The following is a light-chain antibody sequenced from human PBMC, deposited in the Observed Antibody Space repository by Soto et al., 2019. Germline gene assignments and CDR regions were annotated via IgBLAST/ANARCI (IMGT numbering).Light chain of an antibody. Sequence: QSVLTQPPSASGSPGQSVTISCTGTSSDVGAYDYVSWYQQHPGKAPKLMIYEINKRPSGVPDRFSGSKSGNTASLTISGLQAEDEADYYCCSYAGNYKYVFGSGTKVTVL. J-gene: IGLJ1*01. CDR3: CSYAGNYKYV. CDR1: SSDVGAYDY. CDR2: EIN. V-gene: IGLV2-8*01.